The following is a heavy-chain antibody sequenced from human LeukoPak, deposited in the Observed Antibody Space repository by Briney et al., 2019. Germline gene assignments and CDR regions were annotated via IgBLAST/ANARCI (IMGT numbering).Heavy chain of an antibody. CDR3: ARERGAAAGTPYFDY. J-gene: IGHJ4*02. CDR1: GGSFSGYY. V-gene: IGHV4-34*01. D-gene: IGHD6-13*01. Sequence: QASETLSLTCAVYGGSFSGYYWSWIRQPPGKGLEWIGEINHSGSTNYNPSLKSRVTISVDTSKNQFSLKLSSVTAADTAVYYCARERGAAAGTPYFDYWGQGTLVTVSS. CDR2: INHSGST.